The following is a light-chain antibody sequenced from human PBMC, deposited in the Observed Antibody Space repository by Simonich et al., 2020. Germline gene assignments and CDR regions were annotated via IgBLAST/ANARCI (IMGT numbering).Light chain of an antibody. CDR3: QSADSSGTYVV. J-gene: IGLJ2*01. Sequence: SYELTQPPSVSVSPGQTARITCSGDELPKQYAYWYQQKPGQAPVLVIYKDSERPTGIPGRFSGSSSGTTVTLTISGVQAEDEADYYCQSADSSGTYVVFGGGTKLTVL. V-gene: IGLV3-25*03. CDR1: ELPKQY. CDR2: KDS.